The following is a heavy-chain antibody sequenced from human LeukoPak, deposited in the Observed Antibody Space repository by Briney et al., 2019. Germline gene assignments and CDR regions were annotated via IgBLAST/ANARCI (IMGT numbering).Heavy chain of an antibody. D-gene: IGHD2-8*02. Sequence: SVKVSCKASGGTFSSYAISWVRQAPGQGLEWMGGIIPIFGTANYAQKFQGRVTITADKSTSTAYMELSSLRSEDTAVYYCATERGPGWWPVYYYMDVWGKGTTVTVSS. J-gene: IGHJ6*03. CDR3: ATERGPGWWPVYYYMDV. CDR2: IIPIFGTA. CDR1: GGTFSSYA. V-gene: IGHV1-69*06.